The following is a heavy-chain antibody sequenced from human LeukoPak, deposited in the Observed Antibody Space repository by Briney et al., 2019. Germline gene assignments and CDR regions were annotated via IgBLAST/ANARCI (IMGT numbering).Heavy chain of an antibody. Sequence: PGGSLRLSCAASGFTFSSYGMNWVRQAPGKGLEWVSYISTSGSTIYYADSVKGRFTISRDNAKNSLYLQMNSLRAEDTAVYYCARDFALGSSNAFDIWGHGTMVTVSS. CDR3: ARDFALGSSNAFDI. D-gene: IGHD7-27*01. CDR2: ISTSGSTI. V-gene: IGHV3-48*04. CDR1: GFTFSSYG. J-gene: IGHJ3*02.